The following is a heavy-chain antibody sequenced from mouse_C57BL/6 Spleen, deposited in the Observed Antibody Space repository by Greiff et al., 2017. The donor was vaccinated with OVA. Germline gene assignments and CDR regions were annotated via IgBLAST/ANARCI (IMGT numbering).Heavy chain of an antibody. Sequence: VQLQQSGPELVKPGASVKISCKASGYSFTDYYMNWVKQSTGKSLEWIGVINPNYGTTSYNQKFKGKATLTVDQSSSTAYMQLNSLTSEDSAVYYCARSGGNYDYYAMDYWGQGTSVTVSS. D-gene: IGHD2-1*01. V-gene: IGHV1-39*01. J-gene: IGHJ4*01. CDR2: INPNYGTT. CDR3: ARSGGNYDYYAMDY. CDR1: GYSFTDYY.